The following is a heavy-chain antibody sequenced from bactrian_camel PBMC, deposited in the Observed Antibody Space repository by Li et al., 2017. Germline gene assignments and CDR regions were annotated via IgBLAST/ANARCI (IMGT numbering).Heavy chain of an antibody. CDR1: GNIYSDNY. D-gene: IGHD5*01. J-gene: IGHJ4*01. V-gene: IGHV3S53*01. Sequence: HVQLVESGGGSVQAGRSLRLSCVVPGNIYSDNYMGWFRQAPGKEREGVARMTSAGVTTYADYVKGRFTISRDVANDTLYLQMNDLKPDDTAMYYCVARDSSLCYGWGSSSYKYWGQGTQVTVS. CDR2: MTSAGVT. CDR3: VARDSSLCYGWGSSSYKY.